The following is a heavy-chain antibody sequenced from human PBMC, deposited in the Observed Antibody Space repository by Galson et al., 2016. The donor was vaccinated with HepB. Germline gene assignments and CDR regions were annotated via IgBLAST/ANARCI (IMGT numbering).Heavy chain of an antibody. D-gene: IGHD3-3*01. CDR1: GGTFNYG. V-gene: IGHV1-69*13. Sequence: SVKVSCKASGGTFNYGINWVRQAPGQGLEWMGGIIPIFAIVNYTQKFQGRVTITADESTSIAYMELSSLRSDDTAMYYCASGVRLDWYFDLWGRGTLVTVSS. CDR2: IIPIFAIV. CDR3: ASGVRLDWYFDL. J-gene: IGHJ2*01.